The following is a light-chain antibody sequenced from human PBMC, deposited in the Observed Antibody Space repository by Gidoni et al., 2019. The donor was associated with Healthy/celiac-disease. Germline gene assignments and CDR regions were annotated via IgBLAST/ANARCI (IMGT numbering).Light chain of an antibody. CDR1: PSISRY. J-gene: IGKJ1*01. V-gene: IGKV1-39*01. Sequence: DIHMPQSPSSLSASVGDRVTITCRASPSISRYLNWYQQKTGKAPNLLIYATSSLQSGVPSRVSGSGSGTDFTLTISSLQTEEFATYYCKQSYSTPRTFXXXTKVEIK. CDR3: KQSYSTPRT. CDR2: ATS.